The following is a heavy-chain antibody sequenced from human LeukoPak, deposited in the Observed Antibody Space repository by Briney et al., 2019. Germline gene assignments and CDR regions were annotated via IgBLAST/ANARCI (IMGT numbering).Heavy chain of an antibody. Sequence: GGSLRLSCAASGFTFSNAWMSWVRQAPGKGPEWVGRIKSKTDGGTTDYAAPVKGRFTISRDDSKNTLYLQMNSLETEDTAVYYCTTVSSSWSPYYYYYMDVWGKGTTVTVSS. D-gene: IGHD6-13*01. V-gene: IGHV3-15*01. CDR2: IKSKTDGGTT. CDR3: TTVSSSWSPYYYYYMDV. CDR1: GFTFSNAW. J-gene: IGHJ6*03.